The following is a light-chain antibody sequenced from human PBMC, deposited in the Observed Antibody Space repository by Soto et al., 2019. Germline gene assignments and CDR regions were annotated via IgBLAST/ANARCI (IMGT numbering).Light chain of an antibody. V-gene: IGLV4-60*03. J-gene: IGLJ2*01. CDR1: SGHSSYI. CDR3: ETWDSKV. Sequence: QPVLTQSSSASASLGSSVKLTCTLSSGHSSYIIAWHQQQPGKAPRYLMKLEGSGSYNKGSGVPDRFSGSSSGADRYLTISNIQSEDEADYYCETWDSKVFGGGTKVTVL. CDR2: LEGSGSY.